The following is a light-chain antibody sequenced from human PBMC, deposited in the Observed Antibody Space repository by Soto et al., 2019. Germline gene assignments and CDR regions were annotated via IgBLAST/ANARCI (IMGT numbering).Light chain of an antibody. J-gene: IGLJ1*01. CDR1: NIGGKS. V-gene: IGLV3-21*02. CDR2: HDK. CDR3: QVWDSSSDEGV. Sequence: SYELTQPPSVSVAPGQTARMTCGGENIGGKSVHWYQQKPGQAPVVVVFHDKDRPSGIPERFSGSNSGSAATLTIARVEAGDEADYFCQVWDSSSDEGVFGPGTKLTV.